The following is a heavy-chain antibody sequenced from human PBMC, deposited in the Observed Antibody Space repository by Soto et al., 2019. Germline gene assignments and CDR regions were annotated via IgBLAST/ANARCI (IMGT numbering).Heavy chain of an antibody. Sequence: PSETLCVTCTVSGGSISSGGYYWSRISKHPGKGLEWIGYIYYSTYYNPSLKSRVTISVDTSKNQFSLKLSSVTAADTAVYYCARDYRASYPAYYYYGMDVWGQGTTVTVSS. V-gene: IGHV4-31*03. J-gene: IGHJ6*02. CDR1: GGSISSGGYY. D-gene: IGHD3-16*02. CDR3: ARDYRASYPAYYYYGMDV. CDR2: IYYST.